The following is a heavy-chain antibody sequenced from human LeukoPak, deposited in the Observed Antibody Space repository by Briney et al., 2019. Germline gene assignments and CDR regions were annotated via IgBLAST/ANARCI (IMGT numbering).Heavy chain of an antibody. CDR1: GFTFSSYA. CDR3: ARERQNKDFWSGGDY. J-gene: IGHJ4*02. D-gene: IGHD3-3*01. CDR2: ISNNGRTT. Sequence: GGSLRLSCAAPGFTFSSYAMSWVRQAPGKGLEWISYISNNGRTTYYSDSVQGRFIISRDNAQNSLFLQMSSLGPEDTAVYYCARERQNKDFWSGGDYWGQGTLVTVSS. V-gene: IGHV3-48*04.